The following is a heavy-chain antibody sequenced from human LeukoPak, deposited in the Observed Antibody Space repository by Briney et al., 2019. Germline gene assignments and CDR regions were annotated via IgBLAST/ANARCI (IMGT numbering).Heavy chain of an antibody. Sequence: SETLSLTCTVSGGSISSYYWSWIRQPAGMGLEWIGRIYTSGSTNYNPSLKSRVTMSVDTSKNQFSLKLSSVTAADTAVYYCASSVFGVVMNYYYMDVWGKGTTVTVSS. D-gene: IGHD3-3*01. J-gene: IGHJ6*03. CDR2: IYTSGST. CDR1: GGSISSYY. CDR3: ASSVFGVVMNYYYMDV. V-gene: IGHV4-4*07.